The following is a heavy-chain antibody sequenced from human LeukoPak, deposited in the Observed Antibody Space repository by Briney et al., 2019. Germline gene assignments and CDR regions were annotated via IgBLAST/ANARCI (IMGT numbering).Heavy chain of an antibody. D-gene: IGHD3-22*01. Sequence: SETLSLTCTVSGGSISSSSYCWGWIRQPPGKGLEWIGSIYYSGSTYYNPSLKSRVTISVDTSKNQFSLKLSSVTAADTAVYYCASGVDYYDSSGYFDYWGQGTLVTVSS. CDR1: GGSISSSSYC. V-gene: IGHV4-39*01. CDR3: ASGVDYYDSSGYFDY. J-gene: IGHJ4*02. CDR2: IYYSGST.